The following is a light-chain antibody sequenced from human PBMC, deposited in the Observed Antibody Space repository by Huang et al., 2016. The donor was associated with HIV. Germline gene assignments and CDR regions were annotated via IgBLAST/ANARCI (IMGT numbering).Light chain of an antibody. Sequence: DVVMTQFPLSLPVTLGQPASIFCKSSQSLVSSDGNIYLNWFQQRPGQSQRRLIYQVSRRDSGVPDRFSGSGAGNLFALRINGVEAEDVAVYYCMQGTHWPGTFGQGTKLEI. CDR3: MQGTHWPGT. J-gene: IGKJ1*01. CDR2: QVS. V-gene: IGKV2-30*01. CDR1: QSLVSSDGNIY.